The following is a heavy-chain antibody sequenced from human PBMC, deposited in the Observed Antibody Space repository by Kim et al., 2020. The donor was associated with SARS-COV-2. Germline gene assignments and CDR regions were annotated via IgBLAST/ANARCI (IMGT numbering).Heavy chain of an antibody. Sequence: GESLKISCKGSGYSFTSYWIGWVRQMPGKGLEWMGIIYPGDSDTRYSPSFQGQVTISADKSISTAYLQWSSLKASDTAMYYCASHSYYDILTGYYINDAFDIWGQGTMVTVSS. J-gene: IGHJ3*02. CDR3: ASHSYYDILTGYYINDAFDI. CDR2: IYPGDSDT. V-gene: IGHV5-51*01. CDR1: GYSFTSYW. D-gene: IGHD3-9*01.